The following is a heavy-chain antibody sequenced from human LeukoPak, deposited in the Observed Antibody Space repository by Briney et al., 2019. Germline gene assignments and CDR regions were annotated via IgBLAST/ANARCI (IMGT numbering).Heavy chain of an antibody. CDR3: ARDFTYWMAGSGSSFDY. CDR1: GFTFSSYS. J-gene: IGHJ4*02. V-gene: IGHV3-21*01. CDR2: ISSSSSYI. Sequence: PGGSLRLSCAASGFTFSSYSMNWVRQAPGKGLEWVSSISSSSSYIYYADSVKGRFTISRDNAKNSLYLQMNSLRAEDTAVYYCARDFTYWMAGSGSSFDYWGQGTLVTVSS. D-gene: IGHD3-10*01.